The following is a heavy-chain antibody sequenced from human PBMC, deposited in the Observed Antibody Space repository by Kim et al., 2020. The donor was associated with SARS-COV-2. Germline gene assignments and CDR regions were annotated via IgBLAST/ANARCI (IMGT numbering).Heavy chain of an antibody. J-gene: IGHJ6*02. CDR3: ARAPDSYGYYYYGMDV. V-gene: IGHV1-18*01. CDR2: ISAYNGNT. Sequence: ASVKVSCKASGYTFTSYGISWVRQAPGQGLEWMGWISAYNGNTNYAQKLQGRVTMTTYTSTSTAYMELRSLRSDDTAVYYCARAPDSYGYYYYGMDVWGQGTTVTVSS. CDR1: GYTFTSYG. D-gene: IGHD5-18*01.